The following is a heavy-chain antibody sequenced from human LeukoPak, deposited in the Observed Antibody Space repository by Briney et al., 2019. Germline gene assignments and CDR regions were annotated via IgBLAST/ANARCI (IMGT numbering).Heavy chain of an antibody. CDR2: MNPNTGNT. Sequence: GASVKVSCKASGGTFITYAINWVRQTSAQGLEWMGWMNPNTGNTGYAQKFQGRVTMTRDTSTSTAYMELRDLRSEDTAVYYCVRDGEGVAISVNYWFDPWGQGTLVTVSS. CDR3: VRDGEGVAISVNYWFDP. J-gene: IGHJ5*02. D-gene: IGHD3-10*01. V-gene: IGHV1-8*02. CDR1: GGTFITYA.